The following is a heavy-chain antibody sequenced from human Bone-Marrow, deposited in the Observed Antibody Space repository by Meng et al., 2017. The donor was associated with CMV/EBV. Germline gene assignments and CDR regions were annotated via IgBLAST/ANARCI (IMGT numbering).Heavy chain of an antibody. CDR3: ARDFSGIYDFWSGTQSYYYYYGMDV. CDR1: GYTFTGYY. J-gene: IGHJ6*02. CDR2: INPNSGGT. D-gene: IGHD3-3*01. Sequence: ASVKVSCKASGYTFTGYYMHWVRQAPGQGLEWMGWINPNSGGTNYAQKFQGRVTMTRDTSISTAYMELSRLRSDDTAVYYCARDFSGIYDFWSGTQSYYYYYGMDVWGQGTTVTVSS. V-gene: IGHV1-2*02.